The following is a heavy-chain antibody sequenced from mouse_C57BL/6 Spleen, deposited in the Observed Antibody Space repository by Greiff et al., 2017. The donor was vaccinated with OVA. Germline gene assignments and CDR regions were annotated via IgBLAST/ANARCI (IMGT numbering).Heavy chain of an antibody. CDR2: INPNNGGT. CDR1: GYTFTDYY. Sequence: EVQLQQSGPELVKPGASVKISCKASGYTFTDYYMNWVKQSHGKSLEWIGDINPNNGGTSYNQKFKGKATLTVDKSSSTAYMELRSLTSEDSAVYYCARDGNHYFDYWGQGTTLTVSS. CDR3: ARDGNHYFDY. D-gene: IGHD2-1*01. V-gene: IGHV1-26*01. J-gene: IGHJ2*01.